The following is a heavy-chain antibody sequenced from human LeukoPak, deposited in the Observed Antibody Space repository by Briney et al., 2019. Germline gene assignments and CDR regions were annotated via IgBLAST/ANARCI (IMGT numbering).Heavy chain of an antibody. D-gene: IGHD3-22*01. CDR3: ARLSANSSAYFFDY. CDR1: GFTVGRNY. Sequence: GGSLRLSCAASGFTVGRNYMSWVRQAPGKGLEWVSIIYRGGSTNYADSVKGRFTISRDTSKNTLYLQMNSLSADDTAVYYCARLSANSSAYFFDYWGQGTLVTVSS. CDR2: IYRGGST. J-gene: IGHJ4*02. V-gene: IGHV3-66*04.